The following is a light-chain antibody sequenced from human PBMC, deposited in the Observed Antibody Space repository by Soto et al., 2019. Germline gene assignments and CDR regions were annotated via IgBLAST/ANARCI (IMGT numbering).Light chain of an antibody. V-gene: IGLV2-8*01. Sequence: QSALTQPPSASGSPGQSVTISCTGTSSDVGGYNYVSWYQQHPGTAPKLMIYEVSRRPSGVPDRFSGSKSGNTASLTVSGLQPEDEGDYYGSSYGDSNNYVVFGGGTKLTVL. CDR1: SSDVGGYNY. J-gene: IGLJ2*01. CDR3: SSYGDSNNYVV. CDR2: EVS.